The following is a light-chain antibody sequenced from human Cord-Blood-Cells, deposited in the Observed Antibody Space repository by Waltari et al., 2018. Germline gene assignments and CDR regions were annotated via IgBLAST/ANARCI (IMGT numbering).Light chain of an antibody. CDR3: QQSYSTRWT. Sequence: DIQMTQSPSSLSASVGDSVTITCRASQSISSYLNWYQQKPGKAPKLLIYAASSLQSGVPSRFSVSGSGTDFTLTISSLQPEDFATYYCQQSYSTRWTFGQGTKVEIK. J-gene: IGKJ1*01. CDR1: QSISSY. CDR2: AAS. V-gene: IGKV1-39*01.